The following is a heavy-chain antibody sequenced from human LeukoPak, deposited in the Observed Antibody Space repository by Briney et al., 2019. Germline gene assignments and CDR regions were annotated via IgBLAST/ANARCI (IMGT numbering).Heavy chain of an antibody. CDR1: GSTFGDYA. V-gene: IGHV3-49*04. CDR2: IRSKAYGGYT. Sequence: PGRPLRLSSTASGSTFGDYAMSWVRQAPGKGLEWVGFIRSKAYGGYTDYAASVKGRFTISRDDSKSNACLQVNSLKAEDTAVYYCTRCPVGRGYWNSTSCYQGWFDPWGQGTLVSVSS. D-gene: IGHD2-2*01. J-gene: IGHJ5*02. CDR3: TRCPVGRGYWNSTSCYQGWFDP.